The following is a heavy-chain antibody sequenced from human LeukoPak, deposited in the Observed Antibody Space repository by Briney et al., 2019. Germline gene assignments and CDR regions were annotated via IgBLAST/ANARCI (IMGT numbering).Heavy chain of an antibody. CDR1: GFTFSSYE. Sequence: PGGSLRFSCVASGFTFSSYEMNWLRQAPGRGLEWSSYITTGGSTRYYADSVKGRFIISRDNAKNTLYLQMNSLRGEDTAVYYCARDPYDGSGHYDDLFDYWGQGTLVTVSS. D-gene: IGHD3-22*01. CDR3: ARDPYDGSGHYDDLFDY. V-gene: IGHV3-48*03. J-gene: IGHJ4*02. CDR2: ITTGGSTR.